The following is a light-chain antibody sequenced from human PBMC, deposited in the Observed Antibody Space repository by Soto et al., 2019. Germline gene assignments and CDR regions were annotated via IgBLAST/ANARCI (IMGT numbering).Light chain of an antibody. Sequence: EIVLTPSPATLSLSPVERATLSCRASQSVSSYLAWYQQKPGQAPRLLIYVASNRATGIPARFSGSGSGSDFTLTIRSLEPEDFAVYYCQQRSNWPVTCGQGTKA. CDR3: QQRSNWPVT. CDR2: VAS. CDR1: QSVSSY. J-gene: IGKJ1*01. V-gene: IGKV3-11*01.